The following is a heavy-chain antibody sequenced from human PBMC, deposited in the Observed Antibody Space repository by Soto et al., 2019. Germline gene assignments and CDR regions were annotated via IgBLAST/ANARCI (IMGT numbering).Heavy chain of an antibody. CDR2: IYHSGST. D-gene: IGHD6-19*01. V-gene: IGHV4-30-2*01. CDR3: ARFTSGWYYFDY. CDR1: GGSISSGGYS. Sequence: PSETLSLTCAVSGGSISSGGYSWSWIRQPPGKGLEWIGYIYHSGSTYYNPSLKSRVTISVDRSKNQFSLKLSSVTAADTAVYYCARFTSGWYYFDYWGQGTLVTVS. J-gene: IGHJ4*02.